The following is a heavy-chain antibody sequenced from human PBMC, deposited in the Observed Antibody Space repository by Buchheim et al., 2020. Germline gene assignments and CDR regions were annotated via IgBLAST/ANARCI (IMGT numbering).Heavy chain of an antibody. CDR1: GGTFSSYA. D-gene: IGHD4-17*01. CDR2: INPNSGGT. Sequence: QVQLVQSGAEVKKPGSSVKVSCKASGGTFSSYAISWVRQAPGQGLEWMGWINPNSGGTNYAQKFQGRVTMTRDTSISTAYMELSRLRSDDTAVYYCARDDRVGEGSIDYWGQGTL. J-gene: IGHJ4*02. V-gene: IGHV1-2*02. CDR3: ARDDRVGEGSIDY.